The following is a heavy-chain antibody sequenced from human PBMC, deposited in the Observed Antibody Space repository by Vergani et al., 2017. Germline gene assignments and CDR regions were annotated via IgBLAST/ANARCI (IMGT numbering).Heavy chain of an antibody. CDR2: IYHSGST. Sequence: QVQLQESGPGLVKPPGTLSLTCAVSGGSISSSNWWSWVRQPPGKGLEWIGEIYHSGSTNYNPSLKSRVTISVDKSKNQFSLKLSSVTAADTAVYYCARGIRGYXGYEIDYYYYGMDVWGQGTTVTVSS. V-gene: IGHV4-4*03. CDR3: ARGIRGYXGYEIDYYYYGMDV. CDR1: GGSISSSNW. J-gene: IGHJ6*02. D-gene: IGHD5-12*01.